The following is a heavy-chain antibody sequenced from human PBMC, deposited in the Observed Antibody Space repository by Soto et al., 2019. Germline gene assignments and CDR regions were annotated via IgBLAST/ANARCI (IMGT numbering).Heavy chain of an antibody. CDR1: GDTFSSYS. V-gene: IGHV1-69*01. D-gene: IGHD1-7*01. CDR2: IIPIFAKP. J-gene: IGHJ3*01. Sequence: QVQLIQSGAELKRPGSSVKVSCKAFGDTFSSYSITWLRQAPGQRLEWMGGIIPIFAKPTYAQKFKGRVASTADHSTITVYMDLTSLTSDDTAVYYCASGLGIWNSFYVCGQGT. CDR3: ASGLGIWNSFYV.